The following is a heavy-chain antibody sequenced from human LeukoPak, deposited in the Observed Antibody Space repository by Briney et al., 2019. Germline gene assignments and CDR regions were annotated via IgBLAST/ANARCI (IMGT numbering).Heavy chain of an antibody. V-gene: IGHV4-59*01. CDR1: GRFLSIYY. J-gene: IGHJ6*02. Sequence: SETLSLTCTVSGRFLSIYYWRWIRQPPGKGLEWIGYIYYSGITNYNPSLKSRVTISLDTSKNQFSLKLSSVTAADTAVYYCESSKWATTYYYYDGMDVWGQGTTVSVSS. CDR3: ESSKWATTYYYYDGMDV. CDR2: IYYSGIT. D-gene: IGHD1-26*01.